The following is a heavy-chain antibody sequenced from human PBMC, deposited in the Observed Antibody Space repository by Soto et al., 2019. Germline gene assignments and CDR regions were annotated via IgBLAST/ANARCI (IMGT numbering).Heavy chain of an antibody. CDR2: ISCCGGST. D-gene: IGHD6-19*01. Sequence: GGSLRLSCVASGFNFKKFAMSWVRQAPGEGLEWVSGISCCGGSTSYADSVKGRFSIARDDSTNTLSLQMNNLRVEDTAQYYCAKADGEQWLLPHLDKWGQGTLVTVSS. V-gene: IGHV3-23*01. CDR1: GFNFKKFA. CDR3: AKADGEQWLLPHLDK. J-gene: IGHJ4*02.